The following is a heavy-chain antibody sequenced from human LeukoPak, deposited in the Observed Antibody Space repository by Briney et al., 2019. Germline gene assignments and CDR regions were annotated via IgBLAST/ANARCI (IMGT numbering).Heavy chain of an antibody. V-gene: IGHV4-38-2*01. J-gene: IGHJ5*02. CDR2: IYHSGST. D-gene: IGHD2/OR15-2a*01. CDR1: GYSISSGYY. CDR3: ARTFYSSPNNWFDP. Sequence: SETLSLTCAVSGYSISSGYYWGWIRQPPGKGLEWIGSIYHSGSTYYNPPLKSRVTISVDTSNNQFSLKLSSVTAADTAVYYCARTFYSSPNNWFDPWGQGTLVTVSS.